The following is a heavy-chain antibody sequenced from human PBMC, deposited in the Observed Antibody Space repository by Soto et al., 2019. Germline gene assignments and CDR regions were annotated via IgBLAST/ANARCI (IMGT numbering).Heavy chain of an antibody. CDR1: GGSISSYY. CDR3: AGTYYDSSGYPDY. D-gene: IGHD3-22*01. Sequence: SETLSLTCTVSGGSISSYYWSWIRQPPGKGLEWIGYIYYSGSTNYNPSLKGRVTISVDTSKNQFSLKLSSVTAADTAVYYCAGTYYDSSGYPDYWGQGTPVT. CDR2: IYYSGST. J-gene: IGHJ4*02. V-gene: IGHV4-59*01.